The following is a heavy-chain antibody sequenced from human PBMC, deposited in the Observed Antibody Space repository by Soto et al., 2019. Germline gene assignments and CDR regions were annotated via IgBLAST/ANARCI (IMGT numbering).Heavy chain of an antibody. CDR2: TNAGNGNT. Sequence: QVQLVQSGAEVKKPGASVKVSCKASGYTFTSYAMHWVRQAPGQRLEWMGWTNAGNGNTKYSQKFQGRVTITRDTSASTAYMELSSLRSEDTAVYYCVRAAMVTDDYWGQGTLVTVSS. D-gene: IGHD5-18*01. J-gene: IGHJ4*02. CDR3: VRAAMVTDDY. CDR1: GYTFTSYA. V-gene: IGHV1-3*01.